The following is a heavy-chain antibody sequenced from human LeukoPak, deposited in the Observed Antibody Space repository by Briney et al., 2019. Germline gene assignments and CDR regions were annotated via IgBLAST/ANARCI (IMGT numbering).Heavy chain of an antibody. V-gene: IGHV4-39*01. CDR2: IYYSGST. J-gene: IGHJ5*02. CDR1: GGSISSDSYC. CDR3: ARHVLPRSGSYYT. Sequence: SQTLSLTCTVSGGSISSDSYCWNWIRQPPGKGLEWIGSIYYSGSTYYNPSLKSRVTISVDTSKNQFSLKLSSVTAADTAVYYCARHVLPRSGSYYTWGQGTLVTVSS. D-gene: IGHD3-10*01.